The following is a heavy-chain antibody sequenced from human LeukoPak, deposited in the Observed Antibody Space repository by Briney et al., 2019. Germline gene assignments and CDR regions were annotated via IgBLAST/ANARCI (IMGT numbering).Heavy chain of an antibody. CDR1: GFTFGSYA. D-gene: IGHD3-10*01. CDR3: ARELAASVRGIFDY. V-gene: IGHV3-30*04. CDR2: ISYDGSNK. Sequence: PGRSLRLSCAASGFTFGSYAMHWVRQAPGKGREWVAVISYDGSNKYYADSVKGRFTISRDNSKNTLYLQMNSLRAEDTAVYYCARELAASVRGIFDYWGQGTLVTVSS. J-gene: IGHJ4*02.